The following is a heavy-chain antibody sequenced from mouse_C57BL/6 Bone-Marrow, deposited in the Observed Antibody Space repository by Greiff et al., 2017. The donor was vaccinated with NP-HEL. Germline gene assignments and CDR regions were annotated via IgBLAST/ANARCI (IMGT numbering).Heavy chain of an antibody. D-gene: IGHD2-10*02. V-gene: IGHV1-50*01. CDR3: ARGTPLGYFDV. Sequence: QVQLQQPGAELVKPGASVKLSCKASGYTFTSYWMQWVKQRPGQGLEWIGEIDPSDSYTNYNQKFKGKATLTVDTSSSTAYMQLSSLTFEDSAVYYCARGTPLGYFDVWGTGTTVTVSS. J-gene: IGHJ1*03. CDR1: GYTFTSYW. CDR2: IDPSDSYT.